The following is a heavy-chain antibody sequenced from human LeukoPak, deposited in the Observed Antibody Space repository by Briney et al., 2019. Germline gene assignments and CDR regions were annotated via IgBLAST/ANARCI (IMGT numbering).Heavy chain of an antibody. CDR1: GGSISSSIYY. V-gene: IGHV4-39*07. CDR2: IYYNANT. J-gene: IGHJ4*02. D-gene: IGHD2-2*02. Sequence: SETLSLTCTVSGGSISSSIYYWGWIRQPPGKGLEWIGSIYYNANTYYNPSLKSRITISVDTSKNQFSLRLSSVTAADTAVYYCASGAISYRGYCSSTSCYTMDYWGQGTLVTVSS. CDR3: ASGAISYRGYCSSTSCYTMDY.